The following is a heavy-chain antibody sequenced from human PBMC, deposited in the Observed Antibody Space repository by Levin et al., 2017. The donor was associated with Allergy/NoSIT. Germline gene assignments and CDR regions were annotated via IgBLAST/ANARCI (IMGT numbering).Heavy chain of an antibody. J-gene: IGHJ4*02. CDR2: ISYDGSNK. CDR3: ASSWHTLCDY. V-gene: IGHV3-30*03. D-gene: IGHD6-13*01. Sequence: GGSLRLSCAASGFTFSSYGMHWVRQAPGKGLEWVAVISYDGSNKYYADSVKGRFTISRDNSKNTLYLQMNSLRAEDTAVYYCASSWHTLCDYWGQGTLVTVSS. CDR1: GFTFSSYG.